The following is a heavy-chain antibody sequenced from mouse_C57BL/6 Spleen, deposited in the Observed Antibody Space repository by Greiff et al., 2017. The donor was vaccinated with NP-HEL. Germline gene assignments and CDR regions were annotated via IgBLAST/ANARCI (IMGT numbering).Heavy chain of an antibody. D-gene: IGHD3-2*02. CDR1: GFTFSSYG. CDR2: ISSGGSYT. V-gene: IGHV5-6*01. J-gene: IGHJ3*01. CDR3: ARSADSSGYDWFAY. Sequence: EVQGVESGGDLVKPGGSLKLSCAASGFTFSSYGMSWVRQTPDKRLEWVATISSGGSYTYYPDSVKGRFTISRDNAKNTLYLQMSSLKSEDTAMYYCARSADSSGYDWFAYWGQGTLVTVSA.